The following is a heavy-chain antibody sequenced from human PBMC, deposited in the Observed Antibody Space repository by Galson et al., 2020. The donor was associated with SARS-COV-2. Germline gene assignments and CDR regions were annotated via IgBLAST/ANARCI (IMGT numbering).Heavy chain of an antibody. V-gene: IGHV3-11*06. D-gene: IGHD2-15*01. J-gene: IGHJ4*02. CDR2: ISTTGTYT. CDR3: ARAPRYCSGGSCPPVDY. CDR1: GFPFSDYF. Sequence: TGGSLSLSCAASGFPFSDYFMSWIRQPPGKGLEWVSYISTTGTYTNYAGSVMGRFTISRDNAKSSLYLQMNSLRAEDTAVYYCARAPRYCSGGSCPPVDYWGQGTLVTVSS.